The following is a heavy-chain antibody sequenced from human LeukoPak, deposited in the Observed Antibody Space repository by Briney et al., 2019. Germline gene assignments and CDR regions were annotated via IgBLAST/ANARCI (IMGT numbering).Heavy chain of an antibody. CDR2: ISGTSTTI. Sequence: GGSLRLTCARSRFSFSRCWTRCASQAPGKGLEWVSFISGTSTTIDYADSVKGRFTISRDNAQNSLYLQMNSLRGEDTAVYYCEMRRNYRLDYCGAGDLVTVSS. V-gene: IGHV3-48*01. CDR3: EMRRNYRLDY. D-gene: IGHD1-7*01. J-gene: IGHJ4*02. CDR1: RFSFSRCW.